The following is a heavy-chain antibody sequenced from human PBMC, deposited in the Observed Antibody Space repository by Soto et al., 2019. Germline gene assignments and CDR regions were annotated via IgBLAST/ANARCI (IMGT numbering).Heavy chain of an antibody. D-gene: IGHD4-17*01. V-gene: IGHV4-59*08. CDR2: IYYSGST. Sequence: SETLSLTCTVSGGSISSYYWSWIRQPPGKGLEWIGYIYYSGSTNYNPSLKSRVTISVDTSKNQFSLKLSSVTAADTAVYYCARLKSNTVPFDYWAQEPLVTVSS. CDR1: GGSISSYY. CDR3: ARLKSNTVPFDY. J-gene: IGHJ4*02.